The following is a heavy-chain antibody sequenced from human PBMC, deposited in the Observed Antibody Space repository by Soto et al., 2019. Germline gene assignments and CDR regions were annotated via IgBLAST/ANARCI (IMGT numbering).Heavy chain of an antibody. CDR1: GGTFSSYA. V-gene: IGHV1-69*12. CDR3: ARDRRAYDSSGYYLRVGAFDI. D-gene: IGHD3-22*01. CDR2: IIPIFGTA. Sequence: QVQLVQSGAEVKKPGSSVKVSCKASGGTFSSYAISWVRQAPGQGLEWMGGIIPIFGTANYAQKFQGRVTITADESTSEAYRGLSSLRSEDTAVYYCARDRRAYDSSGYYLRVGAFDIWGQGTMVTVSS. J-gene: IGHJ3*02.